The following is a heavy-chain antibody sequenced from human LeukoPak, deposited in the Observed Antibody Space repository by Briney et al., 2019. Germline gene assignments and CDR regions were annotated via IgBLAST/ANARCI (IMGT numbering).Heavy chain of an antibody. Sequence: SETLSLTCTVSAGSIGTYYWSWIRQPAGKGLEWIGRIFTTGGANYNPSLKSRVTMSLDTSKNLFSLKLNSVTAADTAVYYCVRDGPSWGLLWGQGALVTVSS. J-gene: IGHJ4*02. CDR2: IFTTGGA. CDR1: AGSIGTYY. CDR3: VRDGPSWGLL. D-gene: IGHD7-27*01. V-gene: IGHV4-4*07.